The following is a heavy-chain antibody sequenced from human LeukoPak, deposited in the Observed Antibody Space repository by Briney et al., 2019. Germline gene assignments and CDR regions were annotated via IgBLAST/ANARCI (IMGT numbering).Heavy chain of an antibody. CDR3: ASTLMAGTDNYWFDP. V-gene: IGHV5-51*01. CDR2: IYPGDSDT. Sequence: RGESLKISCKGSGYSFTSYWIGWVRQMPGKGLEWMGIIYPGDSDTRYSPSFQGQVTISADKSISTAYLQWSSLKASDTAMYYCASTLMAGTDNYWFDPWGQGTLVTVSS. CDR1: GYSFTSYW. D-gene: IGHD6-19*01. J-gene: IGHJ5*02.